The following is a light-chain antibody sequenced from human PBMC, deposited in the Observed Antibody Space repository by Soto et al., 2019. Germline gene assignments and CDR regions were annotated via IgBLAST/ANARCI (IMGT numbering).Light chain of an antibody. CDR1: QSVLYSSNNKNY. CDR2: WAS. J-gene: IGKJ1*01. V-gene: IGKV4-1*01. Sequence: DIVMTQSPDSLAVSLGERATINCKSSQSVLYSSNNKNYLAWYQQKPGQPPKLLIYWASTRESGVPDRFSGSGSGTDFTLNISSLKAEDVAVYYCQQYYSTPPTFGQGPKVEIK. CDR3: QQYYSTPPT.